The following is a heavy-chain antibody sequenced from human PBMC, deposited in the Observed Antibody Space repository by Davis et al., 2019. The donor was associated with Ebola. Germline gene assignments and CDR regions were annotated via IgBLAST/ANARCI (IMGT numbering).Heavy chain of an antibody. Sequence: GESLKISCAASGFTLSYYDFHWVRQFPGEGLEWVSAIGRADDTYYAGSVKGRFTISRDDAKNSLYLQMNGLRAGDTAVYYCARELPYSSGGHNLYGLDVWGKGPRSPSPQ. CDR2: IGRADDT. D-gene: IGHD3-22*01. J-gene: IGHJ6*01. V-gene: IGHV3-13*01. CDR3: ARELPYSSGGHNLYGLDV. CDR1: GFTLSYYD.